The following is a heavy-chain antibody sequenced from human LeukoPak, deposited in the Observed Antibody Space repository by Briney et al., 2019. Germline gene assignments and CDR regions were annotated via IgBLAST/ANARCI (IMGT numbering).Heavy chain of an antibody. J-gene: IGHJ3*02. CDR3: AKDRRSSGYYYGDAFDM. CDR1: GFTFSSYG. CDR2: ISYDGSNK. V-gene: IGHV3-30*18. Sequence: GGSLRLSCAASGFTFSSYGMHWVRQAPGKGLEWVAVISYDGSNKYYADSVKGRFTISRDNSKNTLYLQMNSLRAEDTAVYYCAKDRRSSGYYYGDAFDMWGQGTMVTVSS. D-gene: IGHD3-22*01.